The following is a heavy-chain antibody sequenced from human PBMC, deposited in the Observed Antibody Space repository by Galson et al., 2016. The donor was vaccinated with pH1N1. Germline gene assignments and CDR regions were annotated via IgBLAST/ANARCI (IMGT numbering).Heavy chain of an antibody. CDR1: GFSLRSNGVG. Sequence: PALVKPTQTLTLTCTFSGFSLRSNGVGVGWIRQPPGKALEWLVIYWTDDKRYSPSLKSKLTITKDTSKTQDVLTMTNMDPVDTATYYCAHSVGTRVFGVVTNFNWFDPWGQGTLVTVSS. V-gene: IGHV2-5*01. CDR3: AHSVGTRVFGVVTNFNWFDP. D-gene: IGHD3-3*01. J-gene: IGHJ5*02. CDR2: IYWTDDK.